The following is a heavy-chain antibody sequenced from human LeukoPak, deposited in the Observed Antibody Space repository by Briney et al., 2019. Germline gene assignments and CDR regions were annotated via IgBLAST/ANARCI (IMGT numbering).Heavy chain of an antibody. D-gene: IGHD1-26*01. CDR2: IRSKDYGGTS. V-gene: IGHV3-49*03. CDR1: GITFGDYA. Sequence: GGSLRLSCTVSGITFGDYALSWIRQAPGKGLEWVGFIRSKDYGGTSEYATSVKGRFTISRDDSKNTLYLQMNSLKTEDTAVYYCTTDLAVGATVRTVFRGPLHVGAFDIWGQGTMVTVSS. CDR3: TTDLAVGATVRTVFRGPLHVGAFDI. J-gene: IGHJ3*02.